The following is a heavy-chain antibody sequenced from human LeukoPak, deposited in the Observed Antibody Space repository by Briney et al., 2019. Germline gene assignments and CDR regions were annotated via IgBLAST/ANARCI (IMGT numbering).Heavy chain of an antibody. CDR3: AREARIAAAGTIDY. CDR1: GYTFTSYG. CDR2: IIPILGIA. D-gene: IGHD6-13*01. J-gene: IGHJ4*02. Sequence: SVKVSCKASGYTFTSYGISWVRQAPGQGLEWMGRIIPILGIANYAQKFQGRVTITADKSTSTAYMELSSLRSEDTAVYYCAREARIAAAGTIDYWGQGTLVTVSS. V-gene: IGHV1-69*04.